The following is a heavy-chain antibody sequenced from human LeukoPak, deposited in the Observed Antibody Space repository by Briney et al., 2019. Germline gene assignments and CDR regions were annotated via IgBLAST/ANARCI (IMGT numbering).Heavy chain of an antibody. CDR1: GFTFSNYW. CDR2: IKQDGSEK. V-gene: IGHV3-7*01. Sequence: PGGSLRLSCAASGFTFSNYWMTWVRQAPGKGLEWVANIKQDGSEKYYVDSVKGRFTISRDNAKSSLYLQMNSLRVEDTAVYYCTRGVTIVPDYWGQGTLVTVSS. D-gene: IGHD2-8*01. CDR3: TRGVTIVPDY. J-gene: IGHJ4*02.